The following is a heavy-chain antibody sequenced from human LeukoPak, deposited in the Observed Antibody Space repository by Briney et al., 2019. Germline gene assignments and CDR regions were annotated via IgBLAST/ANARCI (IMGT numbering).Heavy chain of an antibody. CDR2: INPNSGGT. CDR3: ATTPGKLWFGELSR. V-gene: IGHV1-2*02. J-gene: IGHJ4*02. CDR1: GYTFTGYY. Sequence: GASVKVSCKASGYTFTGYYMHWVRQAPGQGLEWMGWINPNSGGTNYAQKFQGRVTMTRDTSISTAYMELSSLRSEDTAMYYCATTPGKLWFGELSRWGQGTLVTVSS. D-gene: IGHD3-10*01.